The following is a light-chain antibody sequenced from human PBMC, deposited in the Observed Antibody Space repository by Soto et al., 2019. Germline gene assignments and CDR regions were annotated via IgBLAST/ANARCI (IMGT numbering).Light chain of an antibody. CDR1: QSVSSY. Sequence: EIVLSQFRATMSLSPGERATLSCRASQSVSSYLAWYQQKPGQAPRLLIYDASNRATGIPARFSGSGSGTDFTLTISSLEPEDFAVYYCQQRSNWPPSWTFGQGTKVDIK. J-gene: IGKJ1*01. V-gene: IGKV3-11*01. CDR2: DAS. CDR3: QQRSNWPPSWT.